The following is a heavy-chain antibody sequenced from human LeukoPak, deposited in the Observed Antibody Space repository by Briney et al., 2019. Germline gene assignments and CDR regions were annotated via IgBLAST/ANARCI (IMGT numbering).Heavy chain of an antibody. Sequence: SETLSLTCTVSGGSISSYYWGWIRQPPGKGLEWIGSIYYSGSTYYNPSLKSRVTISVDTSKNQFSLKLSSVTAADTAVYYCARRGYYYDSSGYRYWGQGTLVTVSS. CDR3: ARRGYYYDSSGYRY. D-gene: IGHD3-22*01. J-gene: IGHJ4*02. CDR2: IYYSGST. V-gene: IGHV4-39*01. CDR1: GGSISSYY.